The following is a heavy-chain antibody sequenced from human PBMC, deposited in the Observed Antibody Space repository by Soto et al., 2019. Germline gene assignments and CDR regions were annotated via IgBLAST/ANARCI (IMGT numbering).Heavy chain of an antibody. J-gene: IGHJ5*02. CDR2: ISAYNGNT. CDR3: ARELGVVIPWFDP. Sequence: ASVKVSCKASGYTFTGYYMHWVRQAPGQGLEWMGWISAYNGNTNYAQKLQGRVTMTTDTSTSTAYMELRSLRSDDTAVYYCARELGVVIPWFDPWGQGTLVTVSS. CDR1: GYTFTGYY. V-gene: IGHV1-18*04. D-gene: IGHD3-3*01.